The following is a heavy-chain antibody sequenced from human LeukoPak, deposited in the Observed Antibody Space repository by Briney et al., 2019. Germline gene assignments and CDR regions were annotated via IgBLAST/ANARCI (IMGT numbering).Heavy chain of an antibody. J-gene: IGHJ5*02. CDR3: ARDRSSWPSWFDP. Sequence: GGSLRLSCAASGFTVSSNYMSWVRQAPGKGLEWVSVIYSGGSTYYADSVKGRFTISRDNAKNSLYLQMNSLRDEDTAVYYCARDRSSWPSWFDPWGQGTLVTVSS. CDR2: IYSGGST. CDR1: GFTVSSNY. D-gene: IGHD6-13*01. V-gene: IGHV3-66*01.